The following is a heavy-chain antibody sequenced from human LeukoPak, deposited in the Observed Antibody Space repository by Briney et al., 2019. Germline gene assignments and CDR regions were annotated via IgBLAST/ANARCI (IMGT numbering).Heavy chain of an antibody. CDR2: ISGSGGST. V-gene: IGHV3-23*01. Sequence: PGGSLRLSCAVSGFTFRSYAMSWVRQAPGKGLEWVLAISGSGGSTYYADSVKGRFTISRDNSKNTLYLQMNSLRAEDTAVYYCAKGHGLLQHWGQGTLVTVSS. CDR1: GFTFRSYA. D-gene: IGHD2-15*01. CDR3: AKGHGLLQH. J-gene: IGHJ1*01.